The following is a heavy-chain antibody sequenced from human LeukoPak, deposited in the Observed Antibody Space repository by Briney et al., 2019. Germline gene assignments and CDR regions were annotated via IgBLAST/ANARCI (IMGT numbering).Heavy chain of an antibody. D-gene: IGHD4-17*01. CDR1: GYSISSGYY. CDR3: ARHDYGDYVGWFDP. J-gene: IGHJ5*02. V-gene: IGHV4-38-2*01. Sequence: SETLSLTCAVSGYSISSGYYWGWIRQPPGKGLEWIGSIYHSGSTYYNPSLKSRVTISVDTPKNQFSLKLSSVPAADTAVYYCARHDYGDYVGWFDPWGQGTLVTVSS. CDR2: IYHSGST.